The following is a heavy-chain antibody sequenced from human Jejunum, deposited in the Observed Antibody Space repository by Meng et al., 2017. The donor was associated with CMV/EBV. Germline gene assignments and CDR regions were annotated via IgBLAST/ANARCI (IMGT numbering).Heavy chain of an antibody. CDR2: ISWDGGDT. J-gene: IGHJ3*01. D-gene: IGHD3-16*01. V-gene: IGHV3-43*01. CDR1: GFDFEAYT. Sequence: ASGFDFEAYTMHWVRQAPGKSLEWVSLISWDGGDTLYADSVRGRFTISRDNSKNSLYLHMSSLRADDTAFYYCATIGGLQAFDFWGQGTRVTVSS. CDR3: ATIGGLQAFDF.